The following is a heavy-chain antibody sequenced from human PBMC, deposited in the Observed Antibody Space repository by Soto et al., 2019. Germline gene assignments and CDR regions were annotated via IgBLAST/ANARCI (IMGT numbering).Heavy chain of an antibody. CDR1: GFSLTTDRVD. D-gene: IGHD1-26*01. J-gene: IGHJ4*02. Sequence: QITLKESGPTLVKPTQTLTLTCTFSGFSLTTDRVDVGWIRQPPGEALEWLAVIYWDDSKTYRPSLDSRLTITKDTSKNQVALTMTNMDSVDTATYYCAHAYGGRSLYWGQGTLVTVSS. V-gene: IGHV2-5*02. CDR2: IYWDDSK. CDR3: AHAYGGRSLY.